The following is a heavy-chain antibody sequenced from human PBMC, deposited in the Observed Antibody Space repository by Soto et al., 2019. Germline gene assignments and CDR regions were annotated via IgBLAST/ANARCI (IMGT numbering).Heavy chain of an antibody. CDR2: MNSDGSTT. V-gene: IGHV3-74*01. CDR3: ATAEVDY. Sequence: GGSLRLSCAASGFSFGNHWMHWVRQAPGKGLEWVSRMNSDGSTTNYADSVKGRLTVSRDNAKNTLYLQMNSLRAEDTAVYYCATAEVDYWGPGTLVTVSS. CDR1: GFSFGNHW. J-gene: IGHJ4*02.